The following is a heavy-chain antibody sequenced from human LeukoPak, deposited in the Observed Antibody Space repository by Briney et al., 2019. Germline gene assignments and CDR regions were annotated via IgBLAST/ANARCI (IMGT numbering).Heavy chain of an antibody. CDR3: ARRTVGATTNYFDD. J-gene: IGHJ4*02. V-gene: IGHV4-30-4*08. Sequence: SETLSLTCTVSGGSISSGDYYWSWIRQPPGKGLEWIGYIYYSGSTYYNPSLKSRVTISVDTSKNQFSLKLSSVTAADTAVYYCARRTVGATTNYFDDWGQGTLVTVSS. CDR1: GGSISSGDYY. D-gene: IGHD1-26*01. CDR2: IYYSGST.